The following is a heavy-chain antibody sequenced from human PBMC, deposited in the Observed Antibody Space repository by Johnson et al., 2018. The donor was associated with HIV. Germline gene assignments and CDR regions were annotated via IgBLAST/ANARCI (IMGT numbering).Heavy chain of an antibody. CDR1: GFTFSSYA. CDR2: ISYDGSNK. CDR3: ARGPSQLYWPDVAFDI. J-gene: IGHJ3*02. Sequence: QVLLVESGGGVVQPGRSLRLSCAASGFTFSSYAMHWVRQAPGKGLAWVAVISYDGSNKYYADSVKGLFTISRDNSKTTLYLQMNSLRAEDTAVYYCARGPSQLYWPDVAFDIWGQGTTVTVSS. D-gene: IGHD2-8*02. V-gene: IGHV3-30*04.